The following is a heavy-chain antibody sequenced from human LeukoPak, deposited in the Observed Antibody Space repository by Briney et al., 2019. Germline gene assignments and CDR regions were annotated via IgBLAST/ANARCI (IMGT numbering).Heavy chain of an antibody. Sequence: PGGSLRLSCAASGFTFSSYAMTWVRQAPGKGLGWVSTIISSDGSTYYADSVKGRFTISRDNSKNTLHLQMSSLRAEDTAVYYCATRGTTPTKYFEHWGRGTLVTVSS. J-gene: IGHJ4*02. CDR3: ATRGTTPTKYFEH. D-gene: IGHD1-1*01. V-gene: IGHV3-23*01. CDR1: GFTFSSYA. CDR2: IISSDGST.